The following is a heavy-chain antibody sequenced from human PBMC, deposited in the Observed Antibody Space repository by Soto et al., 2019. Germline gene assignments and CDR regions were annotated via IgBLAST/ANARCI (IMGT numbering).Heavy chain of an antibody. CDR1: GYTFTGYY. D-gene: IGHD2-8*02. CDR2: INAGNGNT. J-gene: IGHJ4*02. CDR3: ARGDWWLFDY. V-gene: IGHV1-3*01. Sequence: GASVKVSCKASGYTFTGYYMHWVRQAPGQGLEWMGWINAGNGNTKYSQKFQGRVTITRDTSASTAYMELSSLKSEDTAVYYCARGDWWLFDYWGQGTLVTVSS.